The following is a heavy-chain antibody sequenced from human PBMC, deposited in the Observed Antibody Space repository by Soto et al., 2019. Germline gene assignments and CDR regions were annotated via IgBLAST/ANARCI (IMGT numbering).Heavy chain of an antibody. CDR3: ARSPSAANDWWFDP. Sequence: ESGGGVVQPGRSLRLSCAASGFTFSTYAMHWVRQAPGKGLEWVAIISYDGSNKYYADSVKGRFTISRDNAKNTLYLQMNSLRAEDTAVSYCARSPSAANDWWFDPWGQGTLVTVSS. J-gene: IGHJ5*02. V-gene: IGHV3-30-3*01. CDR2: ISYDGSNK. D-gene: IGHD2-2*01. CDR1: GFTFSTYA.